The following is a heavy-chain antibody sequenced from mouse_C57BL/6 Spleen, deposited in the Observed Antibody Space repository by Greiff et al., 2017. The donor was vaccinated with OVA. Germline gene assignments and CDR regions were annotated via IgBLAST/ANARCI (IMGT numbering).Heavy chain of an antibody. CDR1: GYTFTSYW. CDR2: IYPGSGST. CDR3: ARVYGSSYVYAMDY. V-gene: IGHV1-55*01. D-gene: IGHD1-1*01. J-gene: IGHJ4*01. Sequence: VQLQQSGAELVKPGASVKMSCKASGYTFTSYWITWVKQRPGQGLEWIGDIYPGSGSTNYNEKFKSKATLTVDTSSSTAYMQLSSLTSEDSAVYYCARVYGSSYVYAMDYWGQGTSVTVSS.